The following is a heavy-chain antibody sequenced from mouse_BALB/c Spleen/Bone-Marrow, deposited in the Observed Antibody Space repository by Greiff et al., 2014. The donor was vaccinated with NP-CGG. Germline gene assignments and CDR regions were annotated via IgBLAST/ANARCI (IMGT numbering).Heavy chain of an antibody. CDR1: GFNIKDTY. D-gene: IGHD1-1*01. CDR3: AIYYYGSSWFAY. J-gene: IGHJ3*01. CDR2: IDPANGNT. Sequence: EVKLEESGAELVKPGASVKLSCTASGFNIKDTYMHWVKQRPEQGLEWIGRIDPANGNTKYDPKFQGKATITADTSSNTAYLQLSSLTSEDTAFYYCAIYYYGSSWFAYWGQGTLVTVSA. V-gene: IGHV14-3*02.